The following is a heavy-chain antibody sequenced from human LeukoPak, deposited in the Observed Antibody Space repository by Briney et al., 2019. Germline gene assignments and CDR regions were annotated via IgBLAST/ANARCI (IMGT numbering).Heavy chain of an antibody. CDR2: INPNSGGT. CDR1: GYTFTGYY. V-gene: IGHV1-2*02. Sequence: ASVKVSCKASGYTFTGYYMHWVRQAPGQGLKWMGWINPNSGGTNYAQKFQGRVTMTRDTSISTAYMELSRLRSDDTAVYYCARTAGIAAAGTRRYYYYYGMDVWGQGTTVTVSS. J-gene: IGHJ6*02. CDR3: ARTAGIAAAGTRRYYYYYGMDV. D-gene: IGHD6-13*01.